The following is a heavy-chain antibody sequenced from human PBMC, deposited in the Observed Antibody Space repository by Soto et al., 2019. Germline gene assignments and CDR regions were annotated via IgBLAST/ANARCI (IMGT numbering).Heavy chain of an antibody. D-gene: IGHD5-12*01. Sequence: GGSLRLSCAASGFSFGNFAMNWVRQPPGKGLEWVSSVDFSGTYTFYAASVKGRFSISRDDSHNMVYLEMNGLRADDTAVYYCTKRSGGFSEFGYWGQGALVTVSS. CDR1: GFSFGNFA. CDR3: TKRSGGFSEFGY. CDR2: VDFSGTYT. J-gene: IGHJ4*02. V-gene: IGHV3-23*01.